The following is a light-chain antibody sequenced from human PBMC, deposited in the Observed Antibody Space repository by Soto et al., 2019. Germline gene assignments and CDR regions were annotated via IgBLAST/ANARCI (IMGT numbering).Light chain of an antibody. V-gene: IGKV1-39*01. J-gene: IGKJ1*01. CDR2: AAS. CDR1: QSISYY. Sequence: DIQMTQSPSSLSASVGDRVTITCRASQSISYYLNWYQHKAGKAPKLLIYAASSLQSGVPSRFSGGGFGTDFTLTISSLQPEDFATYYCQQSYRIPRTFGQGTKVEI. CDR3: QQSYRIPRT.